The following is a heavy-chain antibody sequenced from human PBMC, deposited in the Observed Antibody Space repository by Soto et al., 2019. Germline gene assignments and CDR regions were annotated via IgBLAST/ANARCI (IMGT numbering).Heavy chain of an antibody. D-gene: IGHD3-3*01. CDR2: ISGSGGST. J-gene: IGHJ4*02. Sequence: GGSLRLSCAASGFTFSSYAMSWVRQAPGKGLEWVSAISGSGGSTYYADSVKGRFTISRDNSKNTLYLQMNSLRAEDTAVYYCANTKYDFWSGYQPPYYFDYWGQGTLVTVSS. CDR1: GFTFSSYA. CDR3: ANTKYDFWSGYQPPYYFDY. V-gene: IGHV3-23*01.